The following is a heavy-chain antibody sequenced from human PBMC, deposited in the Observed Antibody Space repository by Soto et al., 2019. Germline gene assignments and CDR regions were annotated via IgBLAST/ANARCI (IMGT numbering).Heavy chain of an antibody. CDR2: IYYSGST. Sequence: KPSETLSLTCTVSGGSISSSSYYWGWIRQPPGKGLEWIGSIYYSGSTYYNPSLKSRVTISVDTSKNQFSLKLSSVTAADTAVYYCAGREAVRGEAFDLWGQGTLVTVSS. J-gene: IGHJ5*02. V-gene: IGHV4-39*01. D-gene: IGHD3-10*01. CDR3: AGREAVRGEAFDL. CDR1: GGSISSSSYY.